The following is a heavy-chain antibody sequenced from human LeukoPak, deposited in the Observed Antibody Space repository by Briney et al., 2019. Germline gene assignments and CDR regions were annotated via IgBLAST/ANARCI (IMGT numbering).Heavy chain of an antibody. CDR1: GYTFTNYG. CDR3: ARLGYCSSTSCRHWYFDL. V-gene: IGHV1-18*01. J-gene: IGHJ2*01. Sequence: ASVKVSCKASGYTFTNYGISWVRQARGQGLEWMGWISAYNGNTNYAQKLQGRVTMTTDTSTSTAYMELRSLRSDDTAVYYCARLGYCSSTSCRHWYFDLWGRGTLVTVSS. D-gene: IGHD2-2*01. CDR2: ISAYNGNT.